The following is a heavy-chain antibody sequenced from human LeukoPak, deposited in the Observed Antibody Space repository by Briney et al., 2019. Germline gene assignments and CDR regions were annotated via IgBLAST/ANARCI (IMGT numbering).Heavy chain of an antibody. D-gene: IGHD3-10*01. J-gene: IGHJ4*02. CDR1: GGSFSGYY. V-gene: IGHV4-34*01. Sequence: SETLSLTCAAYGGSFSGYYWSWIRQPPGKGLEWIGEINHSGSTNYNPSLKSRVTISVDTSKNQFSLKLSSVTAADTAVYYCARMMRVRGTKFDYWGQGTLVTVSS. CDR3: ARMMRVRGTKFDY. CDR2: INHSGST.